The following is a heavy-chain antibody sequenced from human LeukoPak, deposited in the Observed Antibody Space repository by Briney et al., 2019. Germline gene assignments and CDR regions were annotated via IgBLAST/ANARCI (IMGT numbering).Heavy chain of an antibody. J-gene: IGHJ3*02. D-gene: IGHD4-17*01. CDR3: ASLYGDDAFDI. CDR2: ISWNSGSI. CDR1: GFTFDDYA. V-gene: IGHV3-9*01. Sequence: GRSLRLSCAASGFTFDDYAMHWVRQAPGKGLEWVSGISWNSGSIGYADSVKGRFTISRDNAKNSLYLQMNSLRDEDTAVYYCASLYGDDAFDIWGQGTMVTVSS.